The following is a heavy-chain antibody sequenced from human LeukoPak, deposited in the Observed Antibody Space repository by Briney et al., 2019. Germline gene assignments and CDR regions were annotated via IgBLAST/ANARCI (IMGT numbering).Heavy chain of an antibody. V-gene: IGHV5-51*01. D-gene: IGHD2-2*03. CDR2: IYPDDSDT. CDR3: GSGSSSTARCSNFDL. CDR1: RFPFTCIW. Sequence: GASLQISSQPARFPFTCIWIGAVRQQPGKGLEWMGIIYPDDSDTRYSPSFQGQVTISADTSISTSYLQWSSLKASDTAMYFCGSGSSSTARCSNFDLWGPGTLVTVSS. J-gene: IGHJ4*02.